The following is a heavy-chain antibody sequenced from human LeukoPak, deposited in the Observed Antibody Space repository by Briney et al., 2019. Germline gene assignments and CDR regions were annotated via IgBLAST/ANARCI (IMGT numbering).Heavy chain of an antibody. CDR2: ISSSSNDI. Sequence: KTGGSLRLSCAASGFTFSTYSMNWVRQAPGKGLEWVASISSSSNDIYYADSLKGRFTISRDNAKNALYLQINSLRVEDTAVYYCAKDPWGSRVYWGQGTLVTVSS. V-gene: IGHV3-21*06. CDR1: GFTFSTYS. D-gene: IGHD7-27*01. J-gene: IGHJ4*02. CDR3: AKDPWGSRVY.